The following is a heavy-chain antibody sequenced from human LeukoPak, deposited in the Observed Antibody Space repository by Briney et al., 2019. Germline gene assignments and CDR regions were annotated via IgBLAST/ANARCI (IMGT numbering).Heavy chain of an antibody. D-gene: IGHD3-3*01. V-gene: IGHV3-23*01. CDR3: AKLSRYDFWSGYMNY. Sequence: GGSLRLSCAASGSTFSSYTMSWVRQPPGKGLEWVPGISGSGGSTYYADSVKGQFTISNDTSKNPLYLQMNSRRAEDTAVYYCAKLSRYDFWSGYMNYWGQGTLVTVPS. CDR1: GSTFSSYT. J-gene: IGHJ4*02. CDR2: ISGSGGST.